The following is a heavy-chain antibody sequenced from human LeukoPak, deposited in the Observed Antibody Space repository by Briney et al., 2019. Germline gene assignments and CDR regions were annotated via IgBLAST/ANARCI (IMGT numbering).Heavy chain of an antibody. V-gene: IGHV3-30*18. Sequence: GRSVRLSCAASGVSFGSGGMHWVRQAPGKGLEWVAVISYDGSDTYYASSLKGRFTISRDNSKNTVFLQMNSLRAEDTAVYYCAKRRYSSVSIDYWGQGTLVTVSS. D-gene: IGHD6-19*01. CDR3: AKRRYSSVSIDY. CDR1: GVSFGSGG. CDR2: ISYDGSDT. J-gene: IGHJ4*02.